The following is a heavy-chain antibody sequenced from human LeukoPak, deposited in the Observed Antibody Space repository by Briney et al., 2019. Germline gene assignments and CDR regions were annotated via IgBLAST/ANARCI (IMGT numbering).Heavy chain of an antibody. Sequence: SETLSLTCPVSGGSISSYYWSWIRQPPGKGLEWIGNIYDSGSTNYNPSLKSRVTISVDTSKNQCSLKLSSVTAADTAVYYCARQSISGSSLSYFDYWGQGTLVNVSS. CDR3: ARQSISGSSLSYFDY. J-gene: IGHJ4*02. CDR1: GGSISSYY. D-gene: IGHD3-22*01. V-gene: IGHV4-59*01. CDR2: IYDSGST.